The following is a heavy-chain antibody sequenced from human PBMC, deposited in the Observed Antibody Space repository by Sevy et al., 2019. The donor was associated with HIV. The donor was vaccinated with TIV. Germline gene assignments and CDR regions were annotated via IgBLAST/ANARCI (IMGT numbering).Heavy chain of an antibody. J-gene: IGHJ4*02. CDR1: GGSITSLY. CDR2: IYYNGNT. CDR3: AGENAWVRGHS. V-gene: IGHV4-59*08. D-gene: IGHD1-26*01. Sequence: SETLSLTCTVSGGSITSLYWGWIRQPPGKGLEWIANIYYNGNTNYNPSLKSRVTRSLDTSKNQFSLRLSSVTAADTAIYYCAGENAWVRGHSWGQGTLVTVSS.